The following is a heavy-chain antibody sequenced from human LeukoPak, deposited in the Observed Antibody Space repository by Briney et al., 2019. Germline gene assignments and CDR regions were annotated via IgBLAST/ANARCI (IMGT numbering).Heavy chain of an antibody. CDR2: INNVGSHI. CDR1: GFTFSSYS. Sequence: GGSLRLSCAASGFTFSSYSMNWVRQAPGKGLEWVSSINNVGSHIYYAGSVKGRFTISRDNAKNSLYLQMNSLRAEDTALYYCVRGQATAWGLDYXXXGTLVTVSS. J-gene: IGHJ4*02. D-gene: IGHD6-13*01. V-gene: IGHV3-21*01. CDR3: VRGQATAWGLDY.